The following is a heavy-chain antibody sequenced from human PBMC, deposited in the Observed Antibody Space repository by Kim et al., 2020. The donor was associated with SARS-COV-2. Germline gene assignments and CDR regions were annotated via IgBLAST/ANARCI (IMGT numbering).Heavy chain of an antibody. V-gene: IGHV4-34*01. J-gene: IGHJ6*03. CDR3: ARAGTEPYYYYMDV. CDR2: INHSGST. Sequence: SETLSLTCAVYGGSFSGYYWSWIRQPPGKGLEWIGEINHSGSTNYNPSLKSRVTISVDTSKNQFSLKLSSVTAADTAVYYCARAGTEPYYYYMDVWGKGTTVTVSS. CDR1: GGSFSGYY. D-gene: IGHD6-13*01.